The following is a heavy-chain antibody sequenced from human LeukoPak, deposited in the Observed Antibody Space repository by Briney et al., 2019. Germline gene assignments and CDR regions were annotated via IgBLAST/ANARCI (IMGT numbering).Heavy chain of an antibody. J-gene: IGHJ5*02. CDR1: GYTFTGYY. Sequence: ASVKVSCKASGYTFTGYYMHWVRQAPGQGLEWTGWINPNSGGTNCAQKFQGRVTMTRDTSISTAYMELSRLRSDDTAVYYCARERIFGRGWFDPWGQGTLVTVSS. CDR2: INPNSGGT. CDR3: ARERIFGRGWFDP. D-gene: IGHD2-15*01. V-gene: IGHV1-2*02.